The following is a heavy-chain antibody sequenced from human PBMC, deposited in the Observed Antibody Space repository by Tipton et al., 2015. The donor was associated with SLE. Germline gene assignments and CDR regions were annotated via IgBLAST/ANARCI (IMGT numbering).Heavy chain of an antibody. V-gene: IGHV4-59*12. CDR1: GGSISSYS. D-gene: IGHD6-19*01. J-gene: IGHJ4*02. CDR3: AREGYSAGWDGDFDF. CDR2: IYYSGST. Sequence: TLSLTCTVSGGSISSYSWSWIRQPPGKGPEWIGTIYYSGSTYYYPSLKSRITISVDTSKNQFSLKLTSVTAADTAVYYCAREGYSAGWDGDFDFWGQGALVTVSS.